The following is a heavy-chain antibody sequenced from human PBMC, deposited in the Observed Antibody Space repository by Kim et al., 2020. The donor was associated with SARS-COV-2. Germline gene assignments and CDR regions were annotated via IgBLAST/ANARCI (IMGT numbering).Heavy chain of an antibody. CDR3: AKDQWLQDPRRNYGMDV. CDR2: IGGSGYHT. CDR1: GFTFTNCG. Sequence: GGSLRLSCAASGFTFTNCGMSWVRQAPGKGLEWVSAIGGSGYHTYYADSVKGRFIISRDNSKNTLYLQMNSLRVEDTAIYYCAKDQWLQDPRRNYGMDVWGQGTTVTVSS. D-gene: IGHD6-19*01. J-gene: IGHJ6*02. V-gene: IGHV3-23*01.